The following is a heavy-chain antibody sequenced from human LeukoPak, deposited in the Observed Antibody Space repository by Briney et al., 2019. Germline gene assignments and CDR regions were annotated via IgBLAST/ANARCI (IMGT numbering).Heavy chain of an antibody. D-gene: IGHD4-17*01. V-gene: IGHV4-61*02. CDR3: ARGGTVTPTNWFDP. CDR2: IYDSGST. CDR1: VGSLSKGLYY. Sequence: PLETLSLTRAVSVGSLSKGLYYWSWIRQPAGKGLGWIGRIYDSGSTNYNPSLKSRVSISVDTSKNQFSLKLTSVTAADTAVYYCARGGTVTPTNWFDPWGQGTLVTVSS. J-gene: IGHJ5*02.